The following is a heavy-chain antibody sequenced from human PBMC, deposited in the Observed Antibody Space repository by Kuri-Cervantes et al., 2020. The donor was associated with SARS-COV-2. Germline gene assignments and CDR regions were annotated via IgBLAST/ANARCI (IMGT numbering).Heavy chain of an antibody. V-gene: IGHV4-59*08. J-gene: IGHJ5*02. CDR1: GGSISSYY. CDR2: IYYSGST. CDR3: ARRAGSSITIFGVVYQGGWFDP. Sequence: SETLSLTCTVSGGSISSYYWSWVRQPPGKGLEWIGYIYYSGSTNYNPSLKSRVTISVDTSKNQFSLKLSSVTAADTAVYYCARRAGSSITIFGVVYQGGWFDPWGQGTLVTVSS. D-gene: IGHD3-3*01.